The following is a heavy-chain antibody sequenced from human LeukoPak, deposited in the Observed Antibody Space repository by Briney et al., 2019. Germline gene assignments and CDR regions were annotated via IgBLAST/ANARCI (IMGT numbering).Heavy chain of an antibody. CDR2: IANDVRDK. CDR3: ARDRTAAAADYYFDY. V-gene: IGHV3-30-3*01. Sequence: GGSLRLSCAASKFTFSSYPMHWVRQAPGKGLEWVAVIANDVRDKHCADSLKGRFTISRDNSKNTLYLQINSLRAEDTAVYYCARDRTAAAADYYFDYWGQGTLVTVSS. D-gene: IGHD6-13*01. CDR1: KFTFSSYP. J-gene: IGHJ4*02.